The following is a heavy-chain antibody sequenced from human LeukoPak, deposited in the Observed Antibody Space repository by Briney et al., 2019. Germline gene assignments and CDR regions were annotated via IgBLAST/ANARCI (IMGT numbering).Heavy chain of an antibody. J-gene: IGHJ4*02. D-gene: IGHD2-2*01. CDR3: AREGYCSSTSCLDY. CDR1: GGSISSGDYY. CDR2: IYYSGST. V-gene: IGHV4-30-4*01. Sequence: SQTLSLTRTVSGGSISSGDYYWSWIRQPPGKGLEWIGYIYYSGSTYYNPSLKSRVTISVDTSKNQFSLKLSSVTAADTAVYYCAREGYCSSTSCLDYWGQGTLVTVSS.